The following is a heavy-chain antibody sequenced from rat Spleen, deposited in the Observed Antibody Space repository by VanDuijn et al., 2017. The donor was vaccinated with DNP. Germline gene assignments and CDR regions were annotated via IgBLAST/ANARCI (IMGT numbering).Heavy chain of an antibody. V-gene: IGHV5-27*01. CDR2: ITNSDGRT. CDR1: GFTFSNYG. J-gene: IGHJ4*01. CDR3: AKDYHFYAMDA. Sequence: EVQLVESGGGLVQPGRSLKLSCAASGFTFSNYGMAWVRQVPGKGLEWVASITNSDGRTFYPDSVKGRFTISRDNAKSTLYLQMDSLRSEDTATYYCAKDYHFYAMDAWGQGTLVTVSS.